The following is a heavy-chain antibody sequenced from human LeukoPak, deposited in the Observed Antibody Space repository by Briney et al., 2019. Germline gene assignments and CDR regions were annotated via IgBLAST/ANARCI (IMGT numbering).Heavy chain of an antibody. V-gene: IGHV3-48*03. CDR3: AELGITMIGGV. CDR2: ISSSGSTI. J-gene: IGHJ6*04. D-gene: IGHD3-10*02. Sequence: GETLRLSCAASGFTFSSYEMNWVRQAPGKGLEWVSYISSSGSTIYYADSVKGRFTISRDNAKNSLYLQMNSLRAEDTAVYYCAELGITMIGGVWGKGTTVTISS. CDR1: GFTFSSYE.